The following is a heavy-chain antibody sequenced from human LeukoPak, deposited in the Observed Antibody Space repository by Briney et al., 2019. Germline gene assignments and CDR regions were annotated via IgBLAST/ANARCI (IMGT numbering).Heavy chain of an antibody. V-gene: IGHV4-30-4*01. J-gene: IGHJ4*02. CDR1: GGSISSGDYY. CDR3: ARVYHGDYSERAFDY. CDR2: IYYSGST. D-gene: IGHD4-17*01. Sequence: SQTLSLTCTVSGGSISSGDYYWSWIRQPPGKGLEWIGYIYYSGSTYYNPSLKSRVTISVDTSKNQFSLTLSSVTAADTAVYYCARVYHGDYSERAFDYWGQGTLVTVSS.